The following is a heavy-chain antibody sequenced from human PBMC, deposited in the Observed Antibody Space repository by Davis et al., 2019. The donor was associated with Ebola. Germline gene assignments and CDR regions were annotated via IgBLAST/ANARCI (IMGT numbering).Heavy chain of an antibody. CDR2: ISSSSTSR. CDR3: ARDLEGPGYCSGGSCYRYRWFDP. D-gene: IGHD2-15*01. V-gene: IGHV3-21*01. Sequence: GESLKISCAASGFSFSSCSMNWVRQAPGKGLEWVSSISSSSTSRYYVDSVKGRFTISRDNSKNTLYLQMNSLRAEDTAVYYCARDLEGPGYCSGGSCYRYRWFDPWGQGTLVIVSS. CDR1: GFSFSSCS. J-gene: IGHJ5*02.